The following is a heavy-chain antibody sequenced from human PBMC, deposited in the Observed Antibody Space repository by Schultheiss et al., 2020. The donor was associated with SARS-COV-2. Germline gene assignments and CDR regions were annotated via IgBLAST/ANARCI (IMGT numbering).Heavy chain of an antibody. CDR2: INPNSGGT. CDR1: GYTFTSYD. J-gene: IGHJ4*02. D-gene: IGHD6-13*01. CDR3: ALSILAAAGNDGPCD. V-gene: IGHV1-2*02. Sequence: ASVKVSCKASGYTFTSYDINWVRQATGQGLEWMGWINPNSGGTNYAQKFQGRVTMTRDTSISTAYMELSRLRSDDTAVYYCALSILAAAGNDGPCDWGQGTLVTVSS.